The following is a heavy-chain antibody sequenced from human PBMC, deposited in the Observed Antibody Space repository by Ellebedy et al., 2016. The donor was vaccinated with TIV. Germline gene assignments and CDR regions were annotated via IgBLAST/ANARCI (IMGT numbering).Heavy chain of an antibody. CDR3: ARVRSSAFEI. J-gene: IGHJ3*02. V-gene: IGHV3-30*03. CDR1: GFTFSTYG. Sequence: PGGSLRLSCEASGFTFSTYGMHWVRQAPGKGLEWVALISYDGSNKFYADSVKGRFTISRDNSKNTVSLQMNSLRVEDTAVYYCARVRSSAFEIWGQGTMVTVSS. CDR2: ISYDGSNK.